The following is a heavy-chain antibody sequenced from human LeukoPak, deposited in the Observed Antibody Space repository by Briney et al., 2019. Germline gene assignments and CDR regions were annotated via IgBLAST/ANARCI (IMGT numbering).Heavy chain of an antibody. D-gene: IGHD3-9*01. CDR3: ARGGFDSRWASDI. CDR2: INTNTRSP. CDR1: GYTFTRFA. J-gene: IGHJ3*02. V-gene: IGHV7-4-1*02. Sequence: ASVKVSCKASGYTFTRFAMNWVRQAPGQGLEWMGWINTNTRSPTYALGFTGRVVFSLDTSVSTAYLQISSLKAEDTAVYYCARGGFDSRWASDIWGQGTMVTVSS.